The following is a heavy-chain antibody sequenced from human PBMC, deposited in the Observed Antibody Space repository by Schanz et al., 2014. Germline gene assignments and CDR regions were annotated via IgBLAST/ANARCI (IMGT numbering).Heavy chain of an antibody. V-gene: IGHV3-74*02. CDR3: ARKMKLGVYGGKGHDSLDI. Sequence: EVQLVESGGGWVQPGGSLRLSCAASGFTFSDYSMNWVRQAPGKGLVWVSRINGDGSRTAYADSVKGRFTISRDNAKNTLYLQMNTLRAEDTAVYYCARKMKLGVYGGKGHDSLDIWGQGTMVTVSS. D-gene: IGHD4-17*01. CDR2: INGDGSRT. J-gene: IGHJ3*02. CDR1: GFTFSDYS.